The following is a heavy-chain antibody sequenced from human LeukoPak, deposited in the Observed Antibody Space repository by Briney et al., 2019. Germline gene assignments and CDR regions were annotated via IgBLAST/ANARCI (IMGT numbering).Heavy chain of an antibody. J-gene: IGHJ3*02. CDR2: IWYDGSNK. D-gene: IGHD3-22*01. CDR1: GFTLSSFG. Sequence: GGSPRPSRAASGFTLSSFGIHWGRQAPGKGLEWVGVIWYDGSNKCYVDSVHGRFTISRDNSKNTLYLQMSSLRAEDTAVYYCARGDYYDSSGYYFPDAFDIWGQGTMVTVSS. CDR3: ARGDYYDSSGYYFPDAFDI. V-gene: IGHV3-33*01.